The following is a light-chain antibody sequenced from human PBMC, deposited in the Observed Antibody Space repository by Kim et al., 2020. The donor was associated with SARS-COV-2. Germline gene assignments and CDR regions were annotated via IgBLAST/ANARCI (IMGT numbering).Light chain of an antibody. V-gene: IGLV2-8*01. CDR2: EVS. J-gene: IGLJ1*01. CDR1: SSDVGGYNY. CDR3: SSYAGSSLYV. Sequence: GQSVTMSCTGTSSDVGGYNYVTWYQQHPGKAPKLMIYEVSKRPSGVPDRFSGSKSGNTASLTVSGLQAEDEADYYCSSYAGSSLYVFGTGTKVTVL.